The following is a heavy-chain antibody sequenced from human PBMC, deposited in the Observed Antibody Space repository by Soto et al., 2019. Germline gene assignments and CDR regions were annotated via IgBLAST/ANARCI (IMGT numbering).Heavy chain of an antibody. CDR2: IQYNGYS. CDR1: GGSITNYY. V-gene: IGHV4-59*08. J-gene: IGHJ6*02. Sequence: QVQLQESGPGLVKPSETLSLTCTVSGGSITNYYCSWFRQPPGKGLEWIGYIQYNGYSAYNLSLKLRVTMSMDTSKTQSSLTVESVTATDTAVYYCARHGFGPLHGLVDVWGQGTTVIVSS. D-gene: IGHD3-10*01. CDR3: ARHGFGPLHGLVDV.